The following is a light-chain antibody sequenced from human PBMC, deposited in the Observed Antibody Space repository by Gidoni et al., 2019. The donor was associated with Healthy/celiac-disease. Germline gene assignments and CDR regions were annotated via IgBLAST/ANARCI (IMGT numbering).Light chain of an antibody. Sequence: EIVMTQSPATLSVSPGERATLSCRASQSVNSNLAWYQQKPGQAPRLLIYGASTRATGIPARFSGSGSGTEFTLTISSLQSEDFAVYYCQQYNNWPPWTFXQXTKVXIK. CDR3: QQYNNWPPWT. CDR1: QSVNSN. CDR2: GAS. V-gene: IGKV3-15*01. J-gene: IGKJ1*01.